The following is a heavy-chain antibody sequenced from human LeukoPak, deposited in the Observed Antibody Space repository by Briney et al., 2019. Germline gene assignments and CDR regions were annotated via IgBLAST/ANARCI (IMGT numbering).Heavy chain of an antibody. CDR3: ARVGDLWFGELGAFDI. CDR2: INPNSGGT. Sequence: ASVKVSCKASGYTFTGYYMHWVRQAPGQGLEWMGWINPNSGGTNYAQKFQGRVTMTRDTSISTAYMELSRLRSDDTDVYYCARVGDLWFGELGAFDIWGQGTMVTVSS. D-gene: IGHD3-10*01. V-gene: IGHV1-2*02. CDR1: GYTFTGYY. J-gene: IGHJ3*02.